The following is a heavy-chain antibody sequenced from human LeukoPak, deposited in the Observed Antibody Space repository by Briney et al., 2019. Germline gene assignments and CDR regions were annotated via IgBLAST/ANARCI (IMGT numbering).Heavy chain of an antibody. CDR2: ISSSSSYI. CDR3: ARGDSSGYVCDY. CDR1: GFTLSSYS. J-gene: IGHJ4*02. Sequence: GGSLRLSCAASGFTLSSYSMSWVRQAPGKGLEWVSSISSSSSYIYYADSVKGRFTISRDNAKNSLYVQMDSLRAEDTAVYYCARGDSSGYVCDYWGQGTLVTVSS. D-gene: IGHD3-22*01. V-gene: IGHV3-21*06.